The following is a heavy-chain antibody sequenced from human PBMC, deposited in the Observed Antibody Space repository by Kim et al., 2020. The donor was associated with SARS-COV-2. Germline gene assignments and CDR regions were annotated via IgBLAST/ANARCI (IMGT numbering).Heavy chain of an antibody. CDR1: GFTFSSYG. J-gene: IGHJ4*02. D-gene: IGHD3-22*01. CDR2: IWYDGSNK. CDR3: ARDDPGHDSSGYYYLDY. V-gene: IGHV3-33*01. Sequence: GGSLRLSCAASGFTFSSYGMHWVRQAPGKGLEWVAVIWYDGSNKYYADSVKGRFTISRDNSKNTLYLQMNSLRAEDTAVYYCARDDPGHDSSGYYYLDYLGQRTLGTVSS.